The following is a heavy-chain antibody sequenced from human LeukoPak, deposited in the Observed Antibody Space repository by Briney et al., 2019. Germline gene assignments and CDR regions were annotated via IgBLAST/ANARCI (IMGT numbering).Heavy chain of an antibody. CDR2: IWYDGSNK. D-gene: IGHD4-23*01. V-gene: IGHV3-33*08. Sequence: GGSLRLSCAASGFTLGNYGMHWVRQAPGKGLEWVAVIWYDGSNKYYADSVKGRFTISRDNSKNTLYLQMNSLRAEDTAVYYCIRGLGGGSDYWGLGTLVTVTS. CDR1: GFTLGNYG. CDR3: IRGLGGGSDY. J-gene: IGHJ4*02.